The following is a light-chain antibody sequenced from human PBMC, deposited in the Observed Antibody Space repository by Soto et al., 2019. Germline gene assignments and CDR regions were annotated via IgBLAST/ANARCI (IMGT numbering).Light chain of an antibody. V-gene: IGKV3-15*01. Sequence: ETVMTQSPATLSVSPGERPTLSCSASQRVSSNLAWYQQKPGQAPSLLIYDASTRATGIPARFSGSGSGTDFTLNISSPQSEDFAVYYCQQYNTWPLTFGPGNKVAIK. CDR1: QRVSSN. J-gene: IGKJ3*01. CDR2: DAS. CDR3: QQYNTWPLT.